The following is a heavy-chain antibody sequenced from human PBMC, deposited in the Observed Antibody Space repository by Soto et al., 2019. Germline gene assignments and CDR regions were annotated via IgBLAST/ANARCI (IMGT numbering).Heavy chain of an antibody. J-gene: IGHJ2*01. D-gene: IGHD1-7*01. Sequence: EVQLLESGGDLVQPGGSLRLSCAASGFTFSSYAMSWVRQAPGKGLEWVSTTNDNGGSRYYADSVKGRFTISRDNSKNTLYLQMSSLRAEDTAVYYCAKDSTTRPAWYFDLWGRGTLVTVSS. CDR3: AKDSTTRPAWYFDL. CDR2: TNDNGGSR. CDR1: GFTFSSYA. V-gene: IGHV3-23*01.